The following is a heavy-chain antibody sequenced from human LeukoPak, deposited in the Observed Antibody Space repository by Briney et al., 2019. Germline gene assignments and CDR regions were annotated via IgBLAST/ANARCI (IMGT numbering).Heavy chain of an antibody. CDR1: GGSISSSSYY. J-gene: IGHJ3*02. CDR2: IYHSGST. V-gene: IGHV4-39*07. D-gene: IGHD3-22*01. CDR3: ARDLETSITPGSITMIVGDAFDI. Sequence: TSETLSLTCTVSGGSISSSSYYWGWVRQPPGKGLEWIGEIYHSGSTNYNPSLKSRVTISVDKSKNQFSLKLSSVTAADTAVYYCARDLETSITPGSITMIVGDAFDIWGQGTMVTVSS.